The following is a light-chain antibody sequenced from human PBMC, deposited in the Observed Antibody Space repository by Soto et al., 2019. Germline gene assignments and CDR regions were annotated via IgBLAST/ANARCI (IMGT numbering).Light chain of an antibody. J-gene: IGKJ4*01. CDR1: QTVNNNY. Sequence: IVMTQSPGTLSLSPGERATLSCRASQTVNNNYLAWYQQRPGQAPRLLISGASSRATGIPDRFSGSGSGTDFTLTISRLEPEDFAVYYCQKYGGSITFGGGTKVEIK. V-gene: IGKV3-20*01. CDR2: GAS. CDR3: QKYGGSIT.